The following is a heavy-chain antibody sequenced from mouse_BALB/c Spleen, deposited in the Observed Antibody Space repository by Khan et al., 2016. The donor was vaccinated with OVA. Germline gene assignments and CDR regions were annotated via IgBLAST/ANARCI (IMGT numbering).Heavy chain of an antibody. J-gene: IGHJ3*01. V-gene: IGHV1S137*01. CDR2: INTYYGDV. CDR1: GSTFTDYA. CDR3: VRGSGDYRFAY. Sequence: QIQLVQSGTELVRSGVSVKISCKGSGSTFTDYAMHWVKQSHAKSIEWIGVINTYYGDVTYNQKFKGKATMTVDKSSSTAYMELARLTSEDSAIYYCVRGSGDYRFAYWCQGTLVTVSA. D-gene: IGHD1-3*01.